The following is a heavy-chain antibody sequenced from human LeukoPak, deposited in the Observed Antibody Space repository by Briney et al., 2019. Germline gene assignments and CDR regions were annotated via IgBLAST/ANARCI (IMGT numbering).Heavy chain of an antibody. CDR3: ARMSNSMSFDY. CDR2: ISAYNGNT. V-gene: IGHV1-18*01. CDR1: GYTFTSYG. Sequence: GVSVTVSCKASGYTFTSYGISWVRQAPGQGLEWMGWISAYNGNTNYAQKLQGRVTMTTDTSTSTAYMELRSLRSDDTAVYYCARMSNSMSFDYWGQGTLVTVSS. J-gene: IGHJ4*02. D-gene: IGHD2-21*01.